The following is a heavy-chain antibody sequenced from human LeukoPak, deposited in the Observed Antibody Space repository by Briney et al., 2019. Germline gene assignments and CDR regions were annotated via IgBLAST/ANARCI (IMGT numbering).Heavy chain of an antibody. D-gene: IGHD3-3*01. CDR1: GGSISSYY. V-gene: IGHV4-34*01. CDR3: ARGRFWDY. J-gene: IGHJ4*02. Sequence: SETLSLTCTVSGGSISSYYWSWIRQPPGKGLEWIGEINHSGSTNYNPSLKSRVTISVDTSKNQFSLKLSSVTAADTAVYYCARGRFWDYWGQGTLVTVSS. CDR2: INHSGST.